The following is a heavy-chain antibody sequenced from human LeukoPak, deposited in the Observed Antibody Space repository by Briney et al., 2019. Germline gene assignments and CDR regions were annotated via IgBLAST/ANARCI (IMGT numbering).Heavy chain of an antibody. CDR1: GFTFSSYG. Sequence: QSGGSLILSCAASGFTFSSYGMHWVRQAPGKGLEWVAVIWYDGSNKYYADSVKGRFTISRHNSKNTLYLQMNSLRAEDTAVYYCARASGYCSGGSCYSGYYYYGMDVWGQGTTVTVSS. D-gene: IGHD2-15*01. CDR2: IWYDGSNK. V-gene: IGHV3-30*19. J-gene: IGHJ6*02. CDR3: ARASGYCSGGSCYSGYYYYGMDV.